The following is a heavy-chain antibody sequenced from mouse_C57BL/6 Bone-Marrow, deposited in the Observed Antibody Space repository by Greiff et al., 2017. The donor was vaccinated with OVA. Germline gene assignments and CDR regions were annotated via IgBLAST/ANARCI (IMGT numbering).Heavy chain of an antibody. V-gene: IGHV1-15*01. CDR3: TRKRFAY. CDR1: GYTFTDYE. Sequence: QVQLQQSGAELVRPGASVTLSCTASGYTFTDYEMHWVKQTPVHGLDWIGAIDPETGGTAYNKRCKGKAKLTADKSSSTAYMELRSLTSEDSAVYYCTRKRFAYWGQGTLVTVSA. CDR2: IDPETGGT. J-gene: IGHJ3*01.